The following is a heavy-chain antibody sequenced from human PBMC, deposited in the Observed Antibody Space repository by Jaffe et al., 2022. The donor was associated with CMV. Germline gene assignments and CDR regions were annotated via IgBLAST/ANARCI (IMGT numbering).Heavy chain of an antibody. CDR1: GFSFSDYT. CDR2: ISGNGGST. CDR3: ARSQFLVWLPLDYYFDY. V-gene: IGHV3-64*07. Sequence: EAYLVESGGDLVQPGGSLRLSCAASGFSFSDYTMHWVRQAPGKGLEYVSSISGNGGSTYYTDSVKGRFTISRDNSQNTLYLQMGSLKTEDMAVYYCARSQFLVWLPLDYYFDYWGQGTLVTVSS. D-gene: IGHD3-3*01. J-gene: IGHJ4*02.